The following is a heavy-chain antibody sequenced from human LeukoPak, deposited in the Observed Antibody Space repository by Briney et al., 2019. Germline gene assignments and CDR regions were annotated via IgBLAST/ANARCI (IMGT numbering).Heavy chain of an antibody. CDR1: GSTFSSYS. V-gene: IGHV3-33*06. J-gene: IGHJ4*02. CDR3: AKAVRTFGIDY. CDR2: IWSDGSNK. Sequence: GGSLRLSCAASGSTFSSYSMNWVRQAPGKGLEWVAIIWSDGSNKYYADSVKGRFTISRDDSKKTLFLQMNSLRVEDTAIYYCAKAVRTFGIDYWGQGTLVTVSS. D-gene: IGHD3-16*01.